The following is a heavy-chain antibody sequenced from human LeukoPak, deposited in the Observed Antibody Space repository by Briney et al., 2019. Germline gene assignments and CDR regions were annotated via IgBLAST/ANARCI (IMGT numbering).Heavy chain of an antibody. Sequence: PSETLSLTCTVSGGSISSYYWSWIRQPPGKGPEWIGYIYYSGSTNYNPSLKSRVTISVDTSKNQFSLKLSSVTAADTAVYYCARVRSVYYGMDVWGQGTTVTVSS. CDR2: IYYSGST. V-gene: IGHV4-59*08. CDR3: ARVRSVYYGMDV. J-gene: IGHJ6*02. CDR1: GGSISSYY. D-gene: IGHD1-26*01.